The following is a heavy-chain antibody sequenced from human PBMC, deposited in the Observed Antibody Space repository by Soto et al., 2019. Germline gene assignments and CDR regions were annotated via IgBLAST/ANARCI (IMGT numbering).Heavy chain of an antibody. D-gene: IGHD6-19*01. V-gene: IGHV3-21*01. CDR1: GFTFSSYS. CDR3: ARGLAVAGTAPPTYYFDY. CDR2: ISSSSSYI. J-gene: IGHJ4*02. Sequence: GGSLRISCAASGFTFSSYSMNWVRQAPGKGLEWVSSISSSSSYIYYADSVKGRFTISRDNAKNSLYLQMNSLRAEDTAVYYCARGLAVAGTAPPTYYFDYWGQGTLVTVS.